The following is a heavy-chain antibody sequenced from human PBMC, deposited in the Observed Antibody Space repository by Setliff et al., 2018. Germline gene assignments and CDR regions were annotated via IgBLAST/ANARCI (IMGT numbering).Heavy chain of an antibody. CDR2: IHYSGST. D-gene: IGHD1-26*01. CDR3: ANSAYLRELDY. CDR1: DASIGGSGYY. Sequence: SETLSLTCTVSDASIGGSGYYWGWIRQPPGKGPEWIGNIHYSGSTHYNPSLKSRVTISVDTSKNQFPLKLTSVTAADAAVYDCANSAYLRELDYWGPGTLVTVSS. J-gene: IGHJ4*02. V-gene: IGHV4-39*06.